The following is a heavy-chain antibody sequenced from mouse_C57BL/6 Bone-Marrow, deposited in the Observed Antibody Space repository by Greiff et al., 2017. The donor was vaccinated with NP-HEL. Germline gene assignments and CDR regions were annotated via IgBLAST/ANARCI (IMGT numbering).Heavy chain of an antibody. Sequence: VQLQQSGPELVKPGASVKISCKASGYTFTDYYMNWVKQSHGKSLEWIGDINPNNGGTSYNQKFKGKATLTVDKSSSTAYMELRSLTSEDSAVYYCARSGYSNWVDYWGQGTSVTVSS. V-gene: IGHV1-26*01. D-gene: IGHD2-5*01. CDR2: INPNNGGT. J-gene: IGHJ4*01. CDR1: GYTFTDYY. CDR3: ARSGYSNWVDY.